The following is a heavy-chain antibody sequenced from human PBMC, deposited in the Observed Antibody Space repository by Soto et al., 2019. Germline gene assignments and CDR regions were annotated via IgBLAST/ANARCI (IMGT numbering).Heavy chain of an antibody. CDR2: INHSGST. Sequence: SETLSLTCAVYGGSLSGYYWSWIRQPPGKGLEWIGEINHSGSTNYNPSLKSRVTISVDTSKNQFSLKLSSVTAADTAVYYCARGFRIWTGYINWFDPWGQGTLVTVSS. J-gene: IGHJ5*02. V-gene: IGHV4-34*01. D-gene: IGHD3-9*01. CDR1: GGSLSGYY. CDR3: ARGFRIWTGYINWFDP.